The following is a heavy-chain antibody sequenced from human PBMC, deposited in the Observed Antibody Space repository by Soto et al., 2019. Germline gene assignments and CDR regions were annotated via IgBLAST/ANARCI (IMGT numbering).Heavy chain of an antibody. CDR3: AGGYYYGGGYGMDV. V-gene: IGHV2-70*04. D-gene: IGHD3-22*01. Sequence: SGPTLVNPTQTLTLTCTFSGFSLSTSGMRVSWIRQPPGKALEWLARIDWDDDKFYSTSLKTRLTISKDTSKNQVVLTMTNMDPVDTATYYCAGGYYYGGGYGMDVWGQGTTVTVS. CDR1: GFSLSTSGMR. J-gene: IGHJ6*02. CDR2: IDWDDDK.